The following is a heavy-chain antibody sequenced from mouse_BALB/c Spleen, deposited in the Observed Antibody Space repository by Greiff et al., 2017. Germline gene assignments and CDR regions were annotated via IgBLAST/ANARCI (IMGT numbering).Heavy chain of an antibody. D-gene: IGHD2-12*01. Sequence: QVQLQQSGPELVKPGASVRISCKASGYTFTSYYIHWVKQRPGQGLEWIGWIYPGNVNTKYNEKFKGKATLTADKSSSTAYIQLSSLTSEDSAVYFCSRGVYSAGYWYFDVWGAGTTVTVSS. CDR2: IYPGNVNT. J-gene: IGHJ1*01. CDR3: SRGVYSAGYWYFDV. V-gene: IGHV1S56*01. CDR1: GYTFTSYY.